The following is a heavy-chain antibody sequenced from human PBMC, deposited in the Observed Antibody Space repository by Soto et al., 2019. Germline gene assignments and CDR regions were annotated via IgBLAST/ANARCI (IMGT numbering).Heavy chain of an antibody. Sequence: SETLSLTCAVYGGSFSGYYWSWIRQPPGKGLEWIGEINHSGSTNYNPSLKSRVTISVDTSKNQFSLKLSSVTAADTAVYYCARWAIAVAGYIGFDYWGQGTLVTVSS. CDR3: ARWAIAVAGYIGFDY. D-gene: IGHD6-19*01. CDR1: GGSFSGYY. J-gene: IGHJ4*02. V-gene: IGHV4-34*01. CDR2: INHSGST.